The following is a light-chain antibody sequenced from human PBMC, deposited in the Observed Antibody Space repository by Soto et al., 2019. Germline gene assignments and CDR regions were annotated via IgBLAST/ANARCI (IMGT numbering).Light chain of an antibody. CDR2: DVN. J-gene: IGLJ2*01. V-gene: IGLV2-11*01. Sequence: QSALTQPRSVSGSPGQSVTISCTGTSSDVGGFNSVSWYQQHPGKAPKLMIYDVNKRPSGVPDRFSGSKSGTSASLAISGLQSEDEADYYCAAWDDSLNGDVVFGGGTKVTVL. CDR1: SSDVGGFNS. CDR3: AAWDDSLNGDVV.